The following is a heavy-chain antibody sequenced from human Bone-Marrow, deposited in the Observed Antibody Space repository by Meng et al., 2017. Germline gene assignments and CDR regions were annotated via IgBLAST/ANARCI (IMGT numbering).Heavy chain of an antibody. CDR1: GGSISSYY. CDR3: ARINPKDDY. Sequence: SETLSLTCTVSGGSISSYYWSWIRQPPGKGLEWIGYIYYSGSTYYNPSLKSRTTVSVDTSKNQFSLKLNSVTAADTAVYYCARINPKDDYWGQGTLVTVSS. CDR2: IYYSGST. J-gene: IGHJ4*02. V-gene: IGHV4-59*12.